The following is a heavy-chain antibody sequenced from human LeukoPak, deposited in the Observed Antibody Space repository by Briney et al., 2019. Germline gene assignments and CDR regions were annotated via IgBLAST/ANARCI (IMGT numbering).Heavy chain of an antibody. CDR1: GFTFSDYS. J-gene: IGHJ4*02. CDR3: TRVRGYSGYDSGY. D-gene: IGHD5-12*01. Sequence: GGSLRLSCAASGFTFSDYSMKWVRQAPGKGLVWVSRINSDGSSTSYAGSVKGRFTISRDNAKNTLYLQMNSLRAEDTAVYYCTRVRGYSGYDSGYWGQGTLVTVSS. CDR2: INSDGSST. V-gene: IGHV3-74*01.